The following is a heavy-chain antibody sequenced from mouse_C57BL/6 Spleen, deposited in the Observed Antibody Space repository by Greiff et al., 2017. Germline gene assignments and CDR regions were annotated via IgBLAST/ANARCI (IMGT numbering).Heavy chain of an antibody. D-gene: IGHD3-3*01. CDR1: GYTFTDYY. Sequence: EVQLQQSGPVLVKPGASVKMSCKASGYTFTDYYMNWVQQSHGKSLEWIGVINPYNGGTSYNQKFKGKATLTVDKSSSTAYMELNSLTSEDSAVYYCARRDLYYFDYWGQGTTLTVSS. CDR3: ARRDLYYFDY. V-gene: IGHV1-19*01. J-gene: IGHJ2*01. CDR2: INPYNGGT.